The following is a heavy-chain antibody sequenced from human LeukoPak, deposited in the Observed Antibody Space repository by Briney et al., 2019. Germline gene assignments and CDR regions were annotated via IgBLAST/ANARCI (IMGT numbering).Heavy chain of an antibody. CDR1: GGSISSYY. D-gene: IGHD6-25*01. Sequence: SETLSLTCTVSGGSISSYYWSWIRQPPGKELEWIGYIYNSGSTYYNPSLKSRVTISVDTSKRQFSLKLTSVTAADTAVYHCARSFDGSGLGYYFDYWGQGTLVTVSS. CDR2: IYNSGST. V-gene: IGHV4-59*12. J-gene: IGHJ4*02. CDR3: ARSFDGSGLGYYFDY.